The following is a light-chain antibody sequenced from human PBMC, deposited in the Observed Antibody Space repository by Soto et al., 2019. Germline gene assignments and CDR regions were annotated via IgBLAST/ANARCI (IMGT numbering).Light chain of an antibody. V-gene: IGKV3-15*01. Sequence: EIVMTQSPATLSVSPGERATLSCRASQSFYNNLAWYQQKPGQAPRHLIYGASTRATGIPARFSGSGSGTEFTLTISSLQSEDFAVYYCQQYNNWPPVTFGPGTKVDIK. CDR1: QSFYNN. CDR3: QQYNNWPPVT. J-gene: IGKJ3*01. CDR2: GAS.